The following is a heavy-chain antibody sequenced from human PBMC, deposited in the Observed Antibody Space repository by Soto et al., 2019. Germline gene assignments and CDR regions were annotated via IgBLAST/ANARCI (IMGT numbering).Heavy chain of an antibody. D-gene: IGHD3-22*01. J-gene: IGHJ2*01. Sequence: QVELVQAGAEVKKPGSSVKVSCQASEDTFSNYAISWVRQAPGQGLEWMGGNIPIFGTANYAQKFQGRVTITADTSANTVYLELSSLRSEDPAVYYCASTKYDSSAYYYWYLGLWGRGTLVTVSS. CDR2: NIPIFGTA. V-gene: IGHV1-69*06. CDR1: EDTFSNYA. CDR3: ASTKYDSSAYYYWYLGL.